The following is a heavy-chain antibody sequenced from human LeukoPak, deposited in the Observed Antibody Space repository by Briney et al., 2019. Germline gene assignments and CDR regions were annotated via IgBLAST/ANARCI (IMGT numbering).Heavy chain of an antibody. J-gene: IGHJ4*02. V-gene: IGHV3-30-3*01. CDR3: ALQDIVVVVAANNIGY. Sequence: GGSLRLSCAASGFTFSSYAMHWVRQAPGKGLEWVAGISYDGSNKYYADSVKGRFTISRDNSKNTLYLQMNSLRAEDTAVYYCALQDIVVVVAANNIGYWGQGTLVTVSS. CDR2: ISYDGSNK. D-gene: IGHD2-15*01. CDR1: GFTFSSYA.